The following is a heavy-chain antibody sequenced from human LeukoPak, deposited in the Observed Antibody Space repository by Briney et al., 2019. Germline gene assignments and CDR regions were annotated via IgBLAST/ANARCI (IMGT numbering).Heavy chain of an antibody. Sequence: PSETLSLTCSVSGAFTSRYYWSWVRQPLGQGLEWIGNIFYSGNYKYNPSLTSRISMSVDTSKTQFSLELTSLTAADTAVYYCTRIDPLGFFDQWGPGTLVTVSS. CDR1: GAFTSRYY. D-gene: IGHD6-25*01. V-gene: IGHV4-59*12. CDR2: IFYSGNY. J-gene: IGHJ4*02. CDR3: TRIDPLGFFDQ.